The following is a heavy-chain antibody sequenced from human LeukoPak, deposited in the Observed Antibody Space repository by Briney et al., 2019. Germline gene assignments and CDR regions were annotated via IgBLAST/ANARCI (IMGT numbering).Heavy chain of an antibody. Sequence: SETLSLTCAVYGGSFSGYYWSWIRQPPGEGLEWIGEINHSGSTNYNPSLKSRVTISVDTSKNQFSLKLSSVTAADTAVYYCARSEEAEYCSSTSCPNLPQPLPSYGMGVWGQGTTVTVSS. CDR3: ARSEEAEYCSSTSCPNLPQPLPSYGMGV. V-gene: IGHV4-34*01. D-gene: IGHD2-2*01. CDR1: GGSFSGYY. CDR2: INHSGST. J-gene: IGHJ6*02.